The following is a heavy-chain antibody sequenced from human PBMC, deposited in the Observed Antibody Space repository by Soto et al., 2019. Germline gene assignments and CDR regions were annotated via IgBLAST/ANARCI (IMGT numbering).Heavy chain of an antibody. CDR2: MNTNSDDT. Sequence: GASVKVSCKTSGYTFTSYDINWVRQAPGQGLEWVGWMNTNSDDTRSAQKFRGRLTLTRDKSMRAVYMKLSNLRSDDTAVYYCARGSETRIQLWGRDYYYYYGMDVWGQGTTVTVSS. J-gene: IGHJ6*02. V-gene: IGHV1-8*01. CDR1: GYTFTSYD. CDR3: ARGSETRIQLWGRDYYYYYGMDV. D-gene: IGHD5-18*01.